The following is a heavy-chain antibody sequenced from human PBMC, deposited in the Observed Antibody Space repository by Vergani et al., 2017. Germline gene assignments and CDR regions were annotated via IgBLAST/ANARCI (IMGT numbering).Heavy chain of an antibody. Sequence: EVQLVQSGAEVKKPGESLKLSCQISGYSFTNYWIGWVRQMPGKGLEWVGIIHPADSDTRYSPSFQGQVTISVDKSISTAYLQRSSLRASDSAMYYCARLYGRDSSGSKYFDYWGQGTLVIVSS. CDR2: IHPADSDT. CDR1: GYSFTNYW. CDR3: ARLYGRDSSGSKYFDY. V-gene: IGHV5-51*01. J-gene: IGHJ4*02. D-gene: IGHD3-22*01.